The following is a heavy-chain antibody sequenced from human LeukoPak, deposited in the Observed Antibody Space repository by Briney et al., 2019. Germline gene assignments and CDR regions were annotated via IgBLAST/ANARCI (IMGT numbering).Heavy chain of an antibody. D-gene: IGHD2-15*01. J-gene: IGHJ5*02. CDR1: GFTFSSYE. CDR2: ISSSGSTI. CDR3: ARLPGIVVVVAAENWFDP. V-gene: IGHV3-48*03. Sequence: GGPLRLSCAASGFTFSSYEMNWARQAPGKGLEWVSYISSSGSTIYYADSVKGRFTISRDNAKNSLYLQMNSLRAEDTAVYYCARLPGIVVVVAAENWFDPWGQGTLVTVSS.